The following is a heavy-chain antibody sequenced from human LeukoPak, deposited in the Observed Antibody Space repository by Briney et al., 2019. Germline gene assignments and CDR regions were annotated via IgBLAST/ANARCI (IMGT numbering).Heavy chain of an antibody. CDR1: GDSINSLDL. CDR2: IYHGGST. Sequence: PSGTLSLTCTVSGDSINSLDLWSWVRQPPGKGLEWIGEIYHGGSTHYNPSLKSRVTISVDKSKNHFSLKLSSVTAADSAVYYCARGQYQLLGLDYWGQGTLVTVSS. J-gene: IGHJ4*02. V-gene: IGHV4-4*02. CDR3: ARGQYQLLGLDY. D-gene: IGHD2-2*01.